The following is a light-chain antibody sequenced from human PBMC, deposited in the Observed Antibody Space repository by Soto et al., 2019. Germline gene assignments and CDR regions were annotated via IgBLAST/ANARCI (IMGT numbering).Light chain of an antibody. CDR2: DDS. CDR1: DMGTKS. CDR3: QVWDSSSDWV. J-gene: IGLJ3*02. V-gene: IGLV3-21*02. Sequence: SYELTQPPSVSVAPGQTARITCEGNDMGTKSVSWFQQKAGQAPVLVVYDDSDRPSGIPERFSGSDSGNTATLTISRVEAGDEADYYRQVWDSSSDWVFGGGTQLTVL.